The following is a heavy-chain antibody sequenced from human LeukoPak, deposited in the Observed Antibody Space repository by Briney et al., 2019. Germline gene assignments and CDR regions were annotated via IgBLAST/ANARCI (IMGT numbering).Heavy chain of an antibody. J-gene: IGHJ4*02. V-gene: IGHV1-2*02. CDR1: GYTFSGYY. D-gene: IGHD1-26*01. Sequence: GASVKVSCKASGYTFSGYYMHWVRPAPGQGLASMGWINSNSGARNYAPKLQGRVTFSRDNSISTAYMELSSLRSDDTAIYYGARGRGGATTGFDHWGQGTLVTVSS. CDR3: ARGRGGATTGFDH. CDR2: INSNSGAR.